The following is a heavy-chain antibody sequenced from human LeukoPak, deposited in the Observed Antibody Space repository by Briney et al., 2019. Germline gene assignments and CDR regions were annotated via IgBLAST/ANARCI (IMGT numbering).Heavy chain of an antibody. CDR2: IKSKTDGGTT. Sequence: PGGSLRLSCAASGFTFSNAWMSWVRQAPGKGLEWVGRIKSKTDGGTTDYAAPVKGRFTISRDDSKSTLYLQMNSLKTEDTAVYYCTTDNHKWELLLLEFYYYYYMDVWGKGTTVTVSS. V-gene: IGHV3-15*01. J-gene: IGHJ6*03. CDR3: TTDNHKWELLLLEFYYYYYMDV. D-gene: IGHD1-26*01. CDR1: GFTFSNAW.